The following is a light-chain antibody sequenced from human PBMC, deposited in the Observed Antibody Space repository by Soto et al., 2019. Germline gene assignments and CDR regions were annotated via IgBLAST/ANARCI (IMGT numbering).Light chain of an antibody. V-gene: IGKV4-1*01. J-gene: IGKJ3*01. CDR2: WAS. CDR1: QRGLYSSNNKNY. CDR3: QQYYSTPPT. Sequence: DIVMTQSPDSLAVSLGERATINCKSSQRGLYSSNNKNYLAWYQQKPGQPPKLLIYWASTRDSGVPDRFSGSWSGTDFTLTSSRLQAEDVAVYYCQQYYSTPPTFGPGTKVDIK.